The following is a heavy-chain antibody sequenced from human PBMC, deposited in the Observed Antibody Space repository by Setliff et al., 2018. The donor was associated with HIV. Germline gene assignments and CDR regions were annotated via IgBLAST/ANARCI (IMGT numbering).Heavy chain of an antibody. CDR1: GGSISSSSYY. D-gene: IGHD3-3*01. CDR2: TYYSGST. J-gene: IGHJ4*02. Sequence: PSETLSLTCTVSGGSISSSSYYWGWIRQPPGKGLEWIGSTYYSGSTYYNPSLKTRVTISVDTSKNQFSLKLSSVTAADTAVYYCASLTTDRFLEWLFVYWGQGTLVTVSS. V-gene: IGHV4-39*01. CDR3: ASLTTDRFLEWLFVY.